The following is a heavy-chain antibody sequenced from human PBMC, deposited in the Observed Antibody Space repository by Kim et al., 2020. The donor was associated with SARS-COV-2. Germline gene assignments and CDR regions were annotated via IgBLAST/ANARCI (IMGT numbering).Heavy chain of an antibody. V-gene: IGHV4-30-2*05. CDR3: ARAPPLRGYGFDP. D-gene: IGHD5-12*01. Sequence: NPALKSGVALSVDTSTNQFSPKLSSVTAADTAVYYCARAPPLRGYGFDPWGQGTLVTVSS. J-gene: IGHJ5*02.